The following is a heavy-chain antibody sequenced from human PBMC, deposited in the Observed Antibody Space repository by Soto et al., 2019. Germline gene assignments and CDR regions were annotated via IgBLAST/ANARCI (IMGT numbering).Heavy chain of an antibody. V-gene: IGHV4-39*01. Sequence: SSETLSLTCSVSGSISSSNYYRAWIRQPPGKGLEWIGSIHYTGSTYYNPSLKSRVTISVDTSKNQFSLKLTSVSAADTAVYYCARRECSGGTCSFDHWGQGTLVT. CDR3: ARRECSGGTCSFDH. J-gene: IGHJ5*02. CDR1: GSISSSNYY. D-gene: IGHD2-15*01. CDR2: IHYTGST.